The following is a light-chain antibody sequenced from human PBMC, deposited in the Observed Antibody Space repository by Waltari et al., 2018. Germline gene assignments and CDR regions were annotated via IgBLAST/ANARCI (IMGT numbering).Light chain of an antibody. J-gene: IGLJ3*02. Sequence: QSALTQPAAVSGSPGQSVTISCTGASSDIVRYDIFSWSQQHPRNAPKLVISDVSKRPTGVSDLFSSATSGDTASLTISGLHFEDEADYYCCSYAGHYVWVFGGGTRFTVL. CDR1: SSDIVRYDI. V-gene: IGLV2-23*02. CDR2: DVS. CDR3: CSYAGHYVWV.